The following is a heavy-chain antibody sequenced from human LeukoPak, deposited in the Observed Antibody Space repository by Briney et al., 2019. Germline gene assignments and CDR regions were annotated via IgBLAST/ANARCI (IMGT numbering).Heavy chain of an antibody. CDR3: ARRVGYYYYMDV. CDR1: GYTFGSYE. Sequence: ASVKVSCKASGYTFGSYEINWVRQATGQGPEWMGWMNSNTGNTGYAQKFQGRVTMTRNTSITTAYMELSSLRSEDTAVYYCARRVGYYYYMDVWGKETTVTVSS. J-gene: IGHJ6*03. V-gene: IGHV1-8*01. CDR2: MNSNTGNT.